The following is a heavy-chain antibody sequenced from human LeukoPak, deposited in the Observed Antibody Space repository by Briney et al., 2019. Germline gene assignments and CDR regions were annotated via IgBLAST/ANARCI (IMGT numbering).Heavy chain of an antibody. Sequence: PSETLSLTCTVSGGSISSGDYYWSWIRQPPGKGLEWIGYIYYSGSTYYNPSLKSRVTISVDTSKNQFSLKLSSVTAADTAVYYCARGPRDGDYAHWGQGTLVTVSS. CDR1: GGSISSGDYY. J-gene: IGHJ4*02. V-gene: IGHV4-30-4*01. CDR2: IYYSGST. CDR3: ARGPRDGDYAH. D-gene: IGHD4-17*01.